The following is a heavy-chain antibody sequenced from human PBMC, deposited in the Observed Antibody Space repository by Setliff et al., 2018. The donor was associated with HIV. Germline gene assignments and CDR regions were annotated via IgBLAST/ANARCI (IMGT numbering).Heavy chain of an antibody. CDR1: GGSFSGYY. CDR2: INHSGRT. V-gene: IGHV4-34*01. J-gene: IGHJ6*02. D-gene: IGHD6-13*01. CDR3: RFTGREGAAAGEDLPYVEDVVEDV. Sequence: SETLSLTCAVYGGSFSGYYWSWNRQPPGKGLEWIGEINHSGRTNYNPSLKSRVTVSVDTSKNQFSLKLSSVTAADTAVYYCRFTGREGAAAGEDLPYVEDVVEDVWGQGTTVTVSS.